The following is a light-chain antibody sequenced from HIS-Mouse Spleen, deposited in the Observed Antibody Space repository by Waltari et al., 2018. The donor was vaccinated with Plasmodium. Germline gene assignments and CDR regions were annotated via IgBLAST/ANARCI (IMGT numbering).Light chain of an antibody. J-gene: IGLJ1*01. CDR1: SSDVGRYTL. CDR3: CSYAGSSTYV. Sequence: QSALTQPASVSGSPGQSITISCTGTSSDVGRYTLVSWYQQHPGKAPKLMIYGGSKRPAGGSNRFPGSKSGNTASLTISGLQAEDEADYYGCSYAGSSTYVCGTGTKVTV. CDR2: GGS. V-gene: IGLV2-23*01.